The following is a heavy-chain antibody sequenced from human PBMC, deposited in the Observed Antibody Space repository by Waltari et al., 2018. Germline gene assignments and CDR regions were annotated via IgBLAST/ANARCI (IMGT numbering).Heavy chain of an antibody. CDR1: GFTFDDYA. D-gene: IGHD6-6*01. Sequence: EVQLVESGGGLVQPGRSLRLSCAASGFTFDDYAMPWVRQAPGKGLEWVSGISWNSGSIGYADSVKGRFIISRDNAKNSLYLQMNSLRAEDTALYYCAKVRIPARLLSVVVTDLEFEYWGQGTLVTVSS. V-gene: IGHV3-9*01. J-gene: IGHJ4*02. CDR3: AKVRIPARLLSVVVTDLEFEY. CDR2: ISWNSGSI.